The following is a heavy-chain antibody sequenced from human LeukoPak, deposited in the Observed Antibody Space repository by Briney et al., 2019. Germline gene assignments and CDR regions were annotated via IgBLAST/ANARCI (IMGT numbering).Heavy chain of an antibody. Sequence: ASVKVSCKASGGTFSSYAISWVRQAPGQGLEWMGWISAYNGNTNYAQKLQGRVTMTTDTSTSTAYMELRSLRSDDTAVYYCARDQLAVAGTTWFDPWGQGTLVTVSS. CDR3: ARDQLAVAGTTWFDP. J-gene: IGHJ5*02. D-gene: IGHD6-19*01. CDR1: GGTFSSYA. V-gene: IGHV1-18*01. CDR2: ISAYNGNT.